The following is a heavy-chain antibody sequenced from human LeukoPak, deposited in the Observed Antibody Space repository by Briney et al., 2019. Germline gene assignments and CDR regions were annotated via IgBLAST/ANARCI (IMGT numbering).Heavy chain of an antibody. J-gene: IGHJ4*02. D-gene: IGHD2-21*02. CDR2: IYYSGST. V-gene: IGHV4-30-4*01. CDR1: GGSISSGDYY. Sequence: SETLSLTCTVSGGSISSGDYYWSWIRQPPGKGLEWIGYIYYSGSTYYNPSLKSRVTISADTSKNQFSLKLSSVTAADTAVYYCARGNGDCNGYWGQGTLVTVSS. CDR3: ARGNGDCNGY.